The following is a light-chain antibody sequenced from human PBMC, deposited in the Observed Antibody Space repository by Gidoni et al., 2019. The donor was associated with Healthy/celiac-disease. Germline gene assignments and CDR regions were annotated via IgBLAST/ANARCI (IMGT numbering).Light chain of an antibody. CDR3: QQYGSSPLT. CDR1: QSVSSSY. CDR2: GAS. Sequence: EIVLTQSPGTLSLSPGERATLSCRASQSVSSSYLAWYQQKPDQAPRLLIYGASSRATDIPDRFSGSGSGTDFTLTISRLEPEDFAVYYCQQYGSSPLTFGGGTKVEIK. J-gene: IGKJ4*01. V-gene: IGKV3-20*01.